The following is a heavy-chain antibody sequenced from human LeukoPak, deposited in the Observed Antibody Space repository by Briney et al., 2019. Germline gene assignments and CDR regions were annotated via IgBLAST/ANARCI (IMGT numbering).Heavy chain of an antibody. CDR3: ARQGRITTFGVVGLAAFDI. J-gene: IGHJ3*02. CDR2: IYYSGST. Sequence: PSETLSLTCTVSGGSISSGDYYWSWIRQPPGKGLEWIGYIYYSGSTYYNPSLKSRVTISVDTSKNQFSLKLSSVTAADTAVYYCARQGRITTFGVVGLAAFDIWGQGTMVTVSS. V-gene: IGHV4-30-4*01. CDR1: GGSISSGDYY. D-gene: IGHD3-3*01.